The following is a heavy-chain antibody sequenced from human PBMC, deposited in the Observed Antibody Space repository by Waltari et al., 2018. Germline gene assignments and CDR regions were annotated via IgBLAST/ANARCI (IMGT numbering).Heavy chain of an antibody. Sequence: EVQLLESGGGLVQPGGSLRLSCAASGFTFSSYAMSWVRQAPGKGLEWVSAISGSGGSTYYADSVKGRFTISRDNSKNTLYLQMNSLRAADTAVYYCARGPWKGTLDTYFDSWGQGTLVTVSS. D-gene: IGHD5-18*01. V-gene: IGHV3-23*01. CDR2: ISGSGGST. CDR3: ARGPWKGTLDTYFDS. CDR1: GFTFSSYA. J-gene: IGHJ4*02.